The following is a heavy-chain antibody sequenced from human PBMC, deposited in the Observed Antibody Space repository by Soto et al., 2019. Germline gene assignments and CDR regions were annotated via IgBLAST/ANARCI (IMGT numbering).Heavy chain of an antibody. Sequence: QVQLVESGGGLVKPGGSLRLSCAASGFTFSDYYMTWIRQAPGKGLEWVSYISSSGTTIYYADSGKGRFTISRDNAKNSVYLQMNSLRAEDTAVYYCARDLDTAMVRVYYYYNGMDVWGQGTTVTVSS. J-gene: IGHJ6*02. V-gene: IGHV3-11*01. CDR3: ARDLDTAMVRVYYYYNGMDV. CDR1: GFTFSDYY. D-gene: IGHD5-18*01. CDR2: ISSSGTTI.